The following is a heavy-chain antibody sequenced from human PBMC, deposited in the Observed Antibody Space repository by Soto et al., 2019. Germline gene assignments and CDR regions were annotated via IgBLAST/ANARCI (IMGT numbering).Heavy chain of an antibody. J-gene: IGHJ4*02. CDR3: ARGTLTSIYMCYY. CDR2: IKGDGIIT. V-gene: IGHV3-74*01. CDR1: GFTFSSYW. Sequence: EVQLVESGGALVQPGGTLRLSCAASGFTFSSYWMHWVRQGPGKGLVWVSRIKGDGIITNYADSVSGRFTVSRDNAKSTLYLQINSLTAEDTAVDYRARGTLTSIYMCYYWGQGTLVTVSS. D-gene: IGHD3-3*01.